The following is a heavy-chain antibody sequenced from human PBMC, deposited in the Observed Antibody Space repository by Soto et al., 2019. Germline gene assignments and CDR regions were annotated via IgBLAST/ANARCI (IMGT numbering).Heavy chain of an antibody. CDR3: ARGRVYYGSGNYNSRLNWFVP. D-gene: IGHD3-10*01. J-gene: IGHJ5*02. V-gene: IGHV1-3*01. CDR2: INAGNGNT. CDR1: GYTFASYA. Sequence: GASVKVSCKASGYTFASYAMHWVRQAPGQRLEWMGWINAGNGNTKYSQNFQDRVTITRDTSASTAYMELSSLRSEDTAVYYCARGRVYYGSGNYNSRLNWFVPWGQGTLVTVSS.